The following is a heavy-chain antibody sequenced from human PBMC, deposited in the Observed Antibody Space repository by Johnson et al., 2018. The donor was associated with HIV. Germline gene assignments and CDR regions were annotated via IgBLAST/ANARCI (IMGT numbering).Heavy chain of an antibody. D-gene: IGHD6-13*01. CDR1: GFTFSSYA. J-gene: IGHJ3*02. CDR2: INQEGGGK. V-gene: IGHV3-7*01. Sequence: VQLVESGGGVVQPGRSLRLSCAASGFTFSSYAMHWVRQAPGKGLVWVANINQEGGGKYYVDSVKGRFTISRDNAKNSLYLQMNNLRAEDTAVYYCAKETGNSSSWYINSPDDAFDIWGQGTMVTVSS. CDR3: AKETGNSSSWYINSPDDAFDI.